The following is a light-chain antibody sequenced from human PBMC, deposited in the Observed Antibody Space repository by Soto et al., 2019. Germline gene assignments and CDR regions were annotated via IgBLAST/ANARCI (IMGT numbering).Light chain of an antibody. CDR3: SSFTSNSTPVV. V-gene: IGLV2-14*01. J-gene: IGLJ2*01. CDR1: SSDDGGYNY. Sequence: QSALTQAASVSGSPGQSINISCTGTSSDDGGYNYVSWYQQHPGKAPKLMIYDVSNRPSGVSNRFSGSKSGNTASLTISGLHAEDEADYYCSSFTSNSTPVVFGGGTKLTVL. CDR2: DVS.